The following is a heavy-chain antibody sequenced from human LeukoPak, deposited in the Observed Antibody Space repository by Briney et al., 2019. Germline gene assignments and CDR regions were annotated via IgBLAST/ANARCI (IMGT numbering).Heavy chain of an antibody. D-gene: IGHD1-26*01. J-gene: IGHJ4*02. CDR2: IYHSGST. CDR1: GYSISSGYY. V-gene: IGHV4-38-2*02. CDR3: ARDSGSWDFDY. Sequence: SETLSLTCTVSGYSISSGYYGGWIRQPPGEGLEWIGRIYHSGSTYYNPSLKSRVTISVDTSKNQFSLKLSSVTAADTAVYYCARDSGSWDFDYWGQGTLVTVSS.